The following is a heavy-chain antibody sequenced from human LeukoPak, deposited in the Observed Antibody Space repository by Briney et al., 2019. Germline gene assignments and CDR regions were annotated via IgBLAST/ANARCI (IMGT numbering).Heavy chain of an antibody. V-gene: IGHV1-24*01. D-gene: IGHD3-22*01. CDR1: GYTLTELS. Sequence: GASVTVSFKVSGYTLTELSMYWVRQAPGKGLEWMGGFDPEDGETIYAQKFQGRVTMTEDTSTDTAYMELSSLRSEDTAVYYCATEDLNYDSSGYHGYWGQGTLVTVSS. CDR3: ATEDLNYDSSGYHGY. CDR2: FDPEDGET. J-gene: IGHJ4*02.